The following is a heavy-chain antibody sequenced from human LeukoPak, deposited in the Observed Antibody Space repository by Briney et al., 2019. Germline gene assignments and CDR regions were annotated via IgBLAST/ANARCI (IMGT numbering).Heavy chain of an antibody. J-gene: IGHJ4*02. V-gene: IGHV5-10-1*01. D-gene: IGHD3-10*01. Sequence: GESLRIPCKSSGYSFTSYWISWVRQMPGKGLEWMGRIDPSDSYTNYSPSFQGHVTISADKSISTAYPQWSSLKASDTAMFYCARPSVDGSGSYPYWGQGTLVTVSS. CDR1: GYSFTSYW. CDR3: ARPSVDGSGSYPY. CDR2: IDPSDSYT.